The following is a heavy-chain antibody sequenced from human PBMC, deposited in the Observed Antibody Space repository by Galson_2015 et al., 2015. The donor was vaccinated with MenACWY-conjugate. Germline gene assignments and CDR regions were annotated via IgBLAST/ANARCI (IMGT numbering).Heavy chain of an antibody. D-gene: IGHD3-22*01. CDR3: TSPQYYYDNSGRDS. CDR1: EFTANRYF. J-gene: IGHJ4*02. V-gene: IGHV3-73*01. Sequence: SLRLSCAVSEFTANRYFNWVRQAPGKGLERVGRIATKAGKYAAAYAASVEGRFSISRDDSRNTVYLQMTNLRHEDTAVYYCTSPQYYYDNSGRDSWGLGTLVTVSS. CDR2: IATKAGKYAA.